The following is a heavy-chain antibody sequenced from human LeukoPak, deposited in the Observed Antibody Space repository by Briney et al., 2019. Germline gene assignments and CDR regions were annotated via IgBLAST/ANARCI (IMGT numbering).Heavy chain of an antibody. CDR1: GFTFTTYS. J-gene: IGHJ4*02. D-gene: IGHD4-17*01. Sequence: PGGAPRLSCEAPGFTFTTYSMTWVRQAPGKGLEWVSIISSGSSAIFSADALKGRFTISRDDAKNLLYLDMNSLRAEDTAVYYCARGHTAVTRHFDFWGQGTLVTVSS. CDR2: ISSGSSAI. CDR3: ARGHTAVTRHFDF. V-gene: IGHV3-21*01.